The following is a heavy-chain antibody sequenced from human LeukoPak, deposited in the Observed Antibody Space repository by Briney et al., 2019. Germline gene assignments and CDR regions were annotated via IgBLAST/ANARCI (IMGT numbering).Heavy chain of an antibody. Sequence: GGSLGVSCAASGFTFSSYAMSWVRQAPGKGLEWVSTITTSGDSTYYADSVKGRFTISRDNSKNTLYLQMNSLRAGDTAVYYCAKALSGTLAGNFDYWGQGTLVTVSS. J-gene: IGHJ4*02. CDR2: ITTSGDST. D-gene: IGHD1-1*01. V-gene: IGHV3-23*01. CDR1: GFTFSSYA. CDR3: AKALSGTLAGNFDY.